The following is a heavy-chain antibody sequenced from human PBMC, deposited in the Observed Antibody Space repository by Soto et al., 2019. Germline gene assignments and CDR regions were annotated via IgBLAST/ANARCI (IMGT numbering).Heavy chain of an antibody. CDR3: ARDSYYYDSSGQFDI. Sequence: ASVKVSCKASGYTFTSYYMHWVRQAPGQGLEWMGIINPSGGSTSYAQKFQGRVTMTRDTSTSTVYMELSSLRSEDTAVYYCARDSYYYDSSGQFDIWGQGTMVTVSS. J-gene: IGHJ3*02. CDR1: GYTFTSYY. CDR2: INPSGGST. V-gene: IGHV1-46*03. D-gene: IGHD3-22*01.